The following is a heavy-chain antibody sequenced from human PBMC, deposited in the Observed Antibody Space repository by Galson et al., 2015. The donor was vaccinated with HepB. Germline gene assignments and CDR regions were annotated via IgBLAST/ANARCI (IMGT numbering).Heavy chain of an antibody. J-gene: IGHJ3*02. CDR1: GFSFSSYS. D-gene: IGHD5-24*01. V-gene: IGHV3-21*06. CDR2: LERRGNDK. Sequence: SLRLSCAGSGFSFSSYSMNWVRQAPGKGLEWVSSLERRGNDKYYADSVKGRFTISRDNAKNSLYLQMNSLRAEDTAVYYCAKEMATISDAFDTWGQGTMVAVSS. CDR3: AKEMATISDAFDT.